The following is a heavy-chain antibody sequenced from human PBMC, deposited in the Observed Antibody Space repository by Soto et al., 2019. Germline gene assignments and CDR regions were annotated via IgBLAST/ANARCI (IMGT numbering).Heavy chain of an antibody. CDR2: INTDASST. Sequence: EVQLVKSGGGLVQPGGSLRLSCAASGFIFSSYWMHRVRQSPGKALVWISRINTDASSTSYVDSVQGRFTISRDNGKNTLFLQMNRLRCANTAVYYCGRSGSGDARGLHYWGQGTLVTVSS. J-gene: IGHJ4*02. CDR1: GFIFSSYW. D-gene: IGHD2-15*01. CDR3: GRSGSGDARGLHY. V-gene: IGHV3-74*01.